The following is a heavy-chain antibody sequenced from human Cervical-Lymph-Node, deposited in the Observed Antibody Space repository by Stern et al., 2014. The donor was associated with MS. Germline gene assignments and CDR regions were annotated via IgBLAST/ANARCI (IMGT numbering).Heavy chain of an antibody. CDR1: GGTFSDYS. V-gene: IGHV1-69*17. CDR2: IIPLFGIA. CDR3: ARVINYFDP. J-gene: IGHJ5*02. Sequence: VHLVESGAEVRKPGSSVRVSCKASGGTFSDYSITWVRQAPGQGLEWMGGIIPLFGIANYAQKFQGRVTITADKSTNTAYMELSSLRSEDTAVYYCARVINYFDPWGQGTLVTVSS.